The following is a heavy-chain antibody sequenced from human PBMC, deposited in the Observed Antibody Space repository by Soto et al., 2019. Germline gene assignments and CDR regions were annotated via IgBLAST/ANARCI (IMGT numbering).Heavy chain of an antibody. CDR1: GFTFSSYS. D-gene: IGHD6-6*01. V-gene: IGHV3-21*01. Sequence: GGSLRLSCAASGFTFSSYSMNWVRQAPGKGLEWVSSISSSSSYIYYADSVKGRFTISRDNAKNSLYLQMNSLRAEDTAVYYCASLAGDSSSSLFDAFDIWGQGTMVTVSS. CDR3: ASLAGDSSSSLFDAFDI. CDR2: ISSSSSYI. J-gene: IGHJ3*02.